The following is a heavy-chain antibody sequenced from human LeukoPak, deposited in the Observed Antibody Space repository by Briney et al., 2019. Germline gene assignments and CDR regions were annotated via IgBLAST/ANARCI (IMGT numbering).Heavy chain of an antibody. CDR3: ASGPRDGYSRFDY. CDR1: GGPIDRHY. V-gene: IGHV4-59*11. J-gene: IGHJ4*02. CDR2: IYYSGST. D-gene: IGHD5-24*01. Sequence: SETLSLTCTVSGGPIDRHYWSWIRQPPGKGLEWIGYIYYSGSTNYNPSLKSRVTISVDTSKNQFSLKLSSVTAADTAVYYCASGPRDGYSRFDYWGQGTLVTVSS.